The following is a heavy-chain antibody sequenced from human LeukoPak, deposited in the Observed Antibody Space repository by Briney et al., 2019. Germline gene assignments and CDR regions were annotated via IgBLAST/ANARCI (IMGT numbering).Heavy chain of an antibody. CDR2: IYYSGST. Sequence: SETLSLTCTVSGGSISSYYWSWIRQPPGKGLEWIGYIYYSGSTNYNPSLKSRVTISVDTSKNQSSLKLSSMTAADTAVYYCARRIGDYGDDPGFDPWGQGTLVTVSS. V-gene: IGHV4-59*08. D-gene: IGHD4-17*01. CDR3: ARRIGDYGDDPGFDP. J-gene: IGHJ5*02. CDR1: GGSISSYY.